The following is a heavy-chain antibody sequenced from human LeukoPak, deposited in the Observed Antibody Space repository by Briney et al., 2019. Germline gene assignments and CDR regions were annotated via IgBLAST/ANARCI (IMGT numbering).Heavy chain of an antibody. CDR3: ARFKMGYFDY. J-gene: IGHJ4*02. D-gene: IGHD2-8*01. V-gene: IGHV3-21*01. Sequence: AGGSLRLSCAASGFTFSSYSMNWVRQAPGKGLEWVSSISSSSYIYSADSVKGRFTISRDNAKNTLYLQMNSLRAEDTAVYYCARFKMGYFDYWGQGTLVTVSS. CDR1: GFTFSSYS. CDR2: ISSSSYI.